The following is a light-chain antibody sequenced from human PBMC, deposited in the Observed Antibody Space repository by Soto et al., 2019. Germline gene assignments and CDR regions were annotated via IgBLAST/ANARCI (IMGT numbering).Light chain of an antibody. CDR1: QSVSSN. CDR2: DAS. V-gene: IGKV3-15*01. Sequence: EIVMTQSPATLSVSPGERATLSCRASQSVSSNLAWYQQKPGQAPRLLIYDASTRATGIPARFSGSGSGTEFTLSISSLQSEDSAVYYCQQYNSWLWTFGQGTKVDI. CDR3: QQYNSWLWT. J-gene: IGKJ1*01.